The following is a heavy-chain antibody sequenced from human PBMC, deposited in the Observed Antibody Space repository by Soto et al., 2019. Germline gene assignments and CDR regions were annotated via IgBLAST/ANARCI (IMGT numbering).Heavy chain of an antibody. Sequence: GGSLRLSCAASGFTFSDYYMSWIRQAPGKGLEWVSYISSSGSTIYYADSVKGRFTISRDNAKNSLYLQMNSLRAEDTAVYCCARDLSNTDYYGSGSPQYYFDYWGQGTLVTVSS. D-gene: IGHD3-10*01. CDR2: ISSSGSTI. CDR1: GFTFSDYY. V-gene: IGHV3-11*01. CDR3: ARDLSNTDYYGSGSPQYYFDY. J-gene: IGHJ4*02.